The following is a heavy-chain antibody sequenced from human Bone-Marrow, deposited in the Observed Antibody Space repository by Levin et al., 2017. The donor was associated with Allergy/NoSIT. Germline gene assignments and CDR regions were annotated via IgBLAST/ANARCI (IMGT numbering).Heavy chain of an antibody. D-gene: IGHD2-15*01. CDR2: MYYNGNT. CDR1: GGSVNSGSHY. J-gene: IGHJ5*02. V-gene: IGHV4-61*01. CDR3: ASGYCTGSSCSLNWFDP. Sequence: SETLSLTCTVSGGSVNSGSHYWSWIRQPPGQGLEWIGYMYYNGNTNYNPSLKSRVTISLDTSKNQFSLKLSSVTAADTAVYYCASGYCTGSSCSLNWFDPWGQGTLVTVSS.